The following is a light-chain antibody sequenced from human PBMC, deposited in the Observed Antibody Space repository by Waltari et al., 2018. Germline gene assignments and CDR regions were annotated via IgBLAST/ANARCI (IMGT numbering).Light chain of an antibody. CDR2: DVT. J-gene: IGLJ3*02. CDR3: ASYNPGSTVV. V-gene: IGLV2-14*01. CDR1: SSDTGSYNY. Sequence: QSALTQPASVSGSLGQSITIPCTGSSSDTGSYNYVSWYQQFPDRAPKLIIYDVTNRPSGVSNRFSGSKSANTASLTISGLQPEDAANYYCASYNPGSTVVFGGGTEMTVL.